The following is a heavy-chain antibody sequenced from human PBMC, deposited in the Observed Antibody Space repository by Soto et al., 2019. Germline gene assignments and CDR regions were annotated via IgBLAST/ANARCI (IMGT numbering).Heavy chain of an antibody. CDR3: ARVLGISVAVNHWFDP. V-gene: IGHV1-18*01. CDR1: GYTFTSYG. CDR2: ISAYNGNT. Sequence: QVQLVQSGAEVKKPGASVKVSCKASGYTFTSYGISWVRQAPGQGLEWMGWISAYNGNTNYAQKLQGRVTMTADTSTSTAYMELRSLTSDDKAVYYCARVLGISVAVNHWFDPWGQVTLVTVGS. J-gene: IGHJ5*02. D-gene: IGHD6-19*01.